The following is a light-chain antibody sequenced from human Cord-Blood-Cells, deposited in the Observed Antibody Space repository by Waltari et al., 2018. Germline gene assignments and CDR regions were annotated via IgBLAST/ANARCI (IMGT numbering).Light chain of an antibody. CDR3: QQYNSYSYT. CDR2: KAS. Sequence: DIQMTQSPSTLSASVGDRVTITCRASQRLSSWLALYQQKPGKAPKLLIYKASSLESGIPSRFSGSGSGTEFTLTISSLQPDDFATYYCQQYNSYSYTFGQGTKLEIK. J-gene: IGKJ2*01. V-gene: IGKV1-5*03. CDR1: QRLSSW.